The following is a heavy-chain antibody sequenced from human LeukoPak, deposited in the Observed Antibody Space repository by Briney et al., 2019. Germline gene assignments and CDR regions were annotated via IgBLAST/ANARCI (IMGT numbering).Heavy chain of an antibody. CDR3: ARVYEWLLSDWFDP. D-gene: IGHD3-3*01. CDR2: INHSGST. Sequence: PSETLSLTCAVYGGSFSGYYWSWIRQPPGKGLEWIGEINHSGSTNYNPSLESRVTISVDTSKNQFSLKLSSVTAADTAVYYCARVYEWLLSDWFDPWGQGTLVTVSS. V-gene: IGHV4-34*01. J-gene: IGHJ5*02. CDR1: GGSFSGYY.